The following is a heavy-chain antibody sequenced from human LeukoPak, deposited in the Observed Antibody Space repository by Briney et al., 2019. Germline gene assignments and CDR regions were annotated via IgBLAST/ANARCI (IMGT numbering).Heavy chain of an antibody. CDR2: IDTSGNT. D-gene: IGHD6-13*01. Sequence: TSETLSLTCTVSGGSISSYYWSWIRQPAGKGLEWIGRIDTSGNTNYKPSLKSRVTMSVDTSKNQFSLKLSSVTAADTAVYYCARVSSSWYQDWYFDLWGRGTLVTVSS. CDR1: GGSISSYY. J-gene: IGHJ2*01. V-gene: IGHV4-4*07. CDR3: ARVSSSWYQDWYFDL.